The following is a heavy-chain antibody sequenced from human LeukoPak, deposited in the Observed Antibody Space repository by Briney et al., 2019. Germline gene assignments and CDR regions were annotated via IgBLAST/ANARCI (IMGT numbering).Heavy chain of an antibody. V-gene: IGHV1-69*01. CDR2: IIPIFGTA. J-gene: IGHJ4*02. CDR3: AREYSGYDRGIDY. Sequence: SVKVSCKASGGTFSSYAISWVRQAPGQGLEWMEGIIPIFGTANYAQKFQGRVTITADESTSTAYMELSSLRSEDTAVYYCAREYSGYDRGIDYWGQGTLVTVSS. D-gene: IGHD5-12*01. CDR1: GGTFSSYA.